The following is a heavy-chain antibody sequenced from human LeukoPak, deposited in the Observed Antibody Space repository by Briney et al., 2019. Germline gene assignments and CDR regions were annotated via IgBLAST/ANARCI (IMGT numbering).Heavy chain of an antibody. CDR1: GGSISSSSYY. CDR3: ATFAGRPIWVRGVIITSPEFDY. D-gene: IGHD3-10*01. J-gene: IGHJ4*02. Sequence: PSETLSLTCTVSGGSISSSSYYWGWIRQPPGKGLEWIGSIYYSGSTYYNPSLKSRVTISVDTSKNQFSLKLSSVTAADTAVYYCATFAGRPIWVRGVIITSPEFDYWGQGTLVTVSS. V-gene: IGHV4-39*01. CDR2: IYYSGST.